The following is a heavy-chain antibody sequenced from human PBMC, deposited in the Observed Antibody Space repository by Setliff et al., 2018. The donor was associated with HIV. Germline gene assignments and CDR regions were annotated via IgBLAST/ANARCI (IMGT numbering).Heavy chain of an antibody. Sequence: EASVKVSCKASGYTFTGYYMHWVRQAPGQGLEWMGWINPNSGGTNYAQKFQGRVTMTRDTSISTAYMELSRLRSDDTAVYYCAVYSSSWFRYYGIDVWGQGTAVTVSS. CDR3: AVYSSSWFRYYGIDV. V-gene: IGHV1-2*02. CDR2: INPNSGGT. J-gene: IGHJ6*02. D-gene: IGHD6-13*01. CDR1: GYTFTGYY.